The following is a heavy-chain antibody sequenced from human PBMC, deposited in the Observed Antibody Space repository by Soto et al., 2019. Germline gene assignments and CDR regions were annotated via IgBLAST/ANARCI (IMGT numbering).Heavy chain of an antibody. D-gene: IGHD6-13*01. CDR2: ISYDGSNK. J-gene: IGHJ4*02. CDR1: GFTFSSYG. CDR3: ASIAAPY. V-gene: IGHV3-30*03. Sequence: SLRLSCAASGFTFSSYGMHWVRQAPGKGLEWVAVISYDGSNKYYADSVKGRFTISRDNSKNTLYLQMNSLRAEDTAVYYCASIAAPYWGQGTLVTVSS.